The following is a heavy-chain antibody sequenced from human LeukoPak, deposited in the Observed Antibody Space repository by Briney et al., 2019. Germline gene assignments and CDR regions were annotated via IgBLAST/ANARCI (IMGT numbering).Heavy chain of an antibody. Sequence: PSETLSLTCTVSGGSISSYYWGWIRQPPGKGLEWIGEINHSGSTNYNPSLKSRVTISVDTSKNQFSLKLSSVTAADTAVYYCARDRRYSSSWRYLYYFDYWGQGTLVTVSS. CDR3: ARDRRYSSSWRYLYYFDY. J-gene: IGHJ4*02. D-gene: IGHD6-13*01. CDR1: GGSISSYY. V-gene: IGHV4-34*01. CDR2: INHSGST.